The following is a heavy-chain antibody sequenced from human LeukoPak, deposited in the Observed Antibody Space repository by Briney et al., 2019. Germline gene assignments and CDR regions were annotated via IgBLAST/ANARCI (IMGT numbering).Heavy chain of an antibody. D-gene: IGHD3-10*01. CDR3: ARRLANYYGSGSSDY. V-gene: IGHV4-61*02. CDR1: GGAISSGSYY. CDR2: IYTSGST. J-gene: IGHJ4*02. Sequence: PSQTLSLTCTVSGGAISSGSYYWSWIRQPAGKGLELIVRIYTSGSTNYNPSLRSRVTISVDTSKNQNQFSLKLSSVTAADTAVYYCARRLANYYGSGSSDYWGQGTLVTVSS.